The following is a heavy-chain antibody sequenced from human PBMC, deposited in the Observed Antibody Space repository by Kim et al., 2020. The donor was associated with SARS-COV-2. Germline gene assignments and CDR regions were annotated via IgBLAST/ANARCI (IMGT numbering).Heavy chain of an antibody. D-gene: IGHD3-3*01. V-gene: IGHV5-51*01. CDR3: AREGTYYDFWSGYLGDYYYYYGMDV. CDR2: IYPGDSDT. Sequence: GESLKISCKGSGYSFTSYWIGWVRQMPGKGLEWMGIIYPGDSDTRYSPSFQGQVTISADKSISTAYLQWSSLKASDTAMYYCAREGTYYDFWSGYLGDYYYYYGMDVWGQGTTVTVSS. CDR1: GYSFTSYW. J-gene: IGHJ6*02.